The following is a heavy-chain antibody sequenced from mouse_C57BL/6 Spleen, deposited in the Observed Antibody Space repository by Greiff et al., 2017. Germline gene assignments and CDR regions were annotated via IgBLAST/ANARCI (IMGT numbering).Heavy chain of an antibody. CDR1: GFNIKDDY. CDR3: TRLRRDYYAMDY. Sequence: VQLQQSGAELVRPGASVKLSCTASGFNIKDDYMHWVKQRPEQGLEWIGWIDPENGDTEYASKFQGKATITADTSSNTAYLQLSSLTSEDTAVYYCTRLRRDYYAMDYWGQGTSVTVSS. V-gene: IGHV14-4*01. J-gene: IGHJ4*01. CDR2: IDPENGDT. D-gene: IGHD2-4*01.